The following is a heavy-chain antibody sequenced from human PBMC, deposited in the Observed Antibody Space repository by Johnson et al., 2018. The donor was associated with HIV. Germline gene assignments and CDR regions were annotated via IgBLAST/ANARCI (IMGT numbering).Heavy chain of an antibody. CDR2: ISWNSGSI. D-gene: IGHD6-19*01. CDR1: GFTFDDYA. Sequence: VQLVESGGGLVQPGRSLRLSCAASGFTFDDYAMHWVRQAPGKGLEWVSGISWNSGSIGYADSVKGRFTISRDNANNSLYLQMNSLRAEDTAVYYCARVRYSSGWPIYAFDIWGQGTMVTVSS. J-gene: IGHJ3*02. CDR3: ARVRYSSGWPIYAFDI. V-gene: IGHV3-9*01.